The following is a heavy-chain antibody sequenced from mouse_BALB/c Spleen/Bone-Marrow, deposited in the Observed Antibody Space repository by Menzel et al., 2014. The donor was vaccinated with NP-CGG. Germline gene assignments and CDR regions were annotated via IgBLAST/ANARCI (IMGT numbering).Heavy chain of an antibody. CDR3: ARDLSTMITTGFAY. Sequence: QVQLKVSGPGLVAPSQSLSITCTVSGFSLTSYGVHWVRQPPGKGLEWLGVIWAGGSTNYYSALMSRLSISEDNSKSQVFLKMNILQADDTAMYYCARDLSTMITTGFAYWGQGTLVTVSA. CDR2: IWAGGST. CDR1: GFSLTSYG. J-gene: IGHJ3*01. V-gene: IGHV2-9*02. D-gene: IGHD2-4*01.